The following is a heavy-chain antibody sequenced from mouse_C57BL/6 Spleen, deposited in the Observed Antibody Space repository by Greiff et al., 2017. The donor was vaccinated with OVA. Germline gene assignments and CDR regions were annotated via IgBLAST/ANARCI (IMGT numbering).Heavy chain of an antibody. V-gene: IGHV1-50*01. CDR3: ARGITTVVESPHWYFDV. J-gene: IGHJ1*03. Sequence: QVHVKQPGAELVKPGASVKLSCKASGYTFTSYWMQWVKQRPGQGLEWIGEIDPSDSYTNYNQKFKGKATLTVDTSSSTAYMQLSSLTSEDSAVYYCARGITTVVESPHWYFDVWGTGTTVTVSS. CDR2: IDPSDSYT. D-gene: IGHD1-1*01. CDR1: GYTFTSYW.